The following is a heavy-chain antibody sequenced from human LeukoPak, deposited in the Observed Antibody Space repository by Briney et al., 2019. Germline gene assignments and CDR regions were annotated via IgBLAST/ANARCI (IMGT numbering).Heavy chain of an antibody. D-gene: IGHD3-9*01. Sequence: GESLKISCTGSGYSSTTYWISWVRQMSEKGLGWMGTIDPSDSYNKYSPTFQGHVTISADKSISTAYLQWSSLKASDTAVYYCARSLFYYDILTGHDYWGQGTLVTVSS. V-gene: IGHV5-10-1*01. CDR2: IDPSDSYN. J-gene: IGHJ4*02. CDR1: GYSSTTYW. CDR3: ARSLFYYDILTGHDY.